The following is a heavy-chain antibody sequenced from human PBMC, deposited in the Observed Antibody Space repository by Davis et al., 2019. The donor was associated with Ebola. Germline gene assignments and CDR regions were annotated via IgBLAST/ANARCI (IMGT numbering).Heavy chain of an antibody. D-gene: IGHD3-16*01. CDR1: GGSISSHY. CDR3: ARVGGDGSSHLEGLDS. V-gene: IGHV4-59*11. Sequence: MPSETLSLTCTVSGGSISSHYWSWVRQSPGKGLEWIADINYSGRTNYKPALARRVTISIATSKNQFPLNLSSVTAADTAVYYCARVGGDGSSHLEGLDSWGQGTLVTVSS. CDR2: INYSGRT. J-gene: IGHJ4*02.